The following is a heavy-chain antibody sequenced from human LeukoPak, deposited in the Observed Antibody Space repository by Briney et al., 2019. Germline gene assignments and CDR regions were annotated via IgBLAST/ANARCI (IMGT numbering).Heavy chain of an antibody. V-gene: IGHV4-39*07. CDR2: IYYYSGST. Sequence: SETLSLTCNVSDDSISIVSYYWAWICQTPGKGLEWIGSIYYYSGSTYYNPSLKSRATISVDTSKRQFSLKLSSVTAADTAVYYCARGYYDSSGYYYSPEYYDYWGQGTLVTVSS. CDR3: ARGYYDSSGYYYSPEYYDY. D-gene: IGHD3-22*01. J-gene: IGHJ4*02. CDR1: DDSISIVSYY.